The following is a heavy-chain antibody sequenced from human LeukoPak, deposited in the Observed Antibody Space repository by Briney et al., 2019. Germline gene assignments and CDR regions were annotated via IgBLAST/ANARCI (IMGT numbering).Heavy chain of an antibody. CDR1: GGSFSGYY. D-gene: IGHD3-10*01. CDR2: IYTSGST. Sequence: SETLSLTCAVYGGSFSGYYWSWIRQPAGKGLEWIGRIYTSGSTNYNPSLKSRVTMSVDTSKNQFSLKLSSVTAADTAVYYCASLGVGPMDVWGKGTTVTISS. V-gene: IGHV4-59*10. J-gene: IGHJ6*03. CDR3: ASLGVGPMDV.